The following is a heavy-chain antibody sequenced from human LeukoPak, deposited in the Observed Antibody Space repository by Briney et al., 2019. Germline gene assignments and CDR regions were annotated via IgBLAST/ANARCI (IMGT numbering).Heavy chain of an antibody. CDR3: ARDYYDSTGYMYDAFDI. Sequence: PGESLKISCKGSEYSFTSYWIGWVRQMPGKGLEWMGIIWPGDSETRYSPSFQGQVTISADNSISTAYLQWSSLKASDTAMYYCARDYYDSTGYMYDAFDIWGQGTMVTVSS. J-gene: IGHJ3*02. V-gene: IGHV5-51*01. CDR2: IWPGDSET. D-gene: IGHD3-22*01. CDR1: EYSFTSYW.